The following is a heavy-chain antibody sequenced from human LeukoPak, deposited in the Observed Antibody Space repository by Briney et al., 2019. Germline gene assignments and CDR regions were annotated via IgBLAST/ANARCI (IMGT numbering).Heavy chain of an antibody. D-gene: IGHD6-13*01. CDR3: VKDTGIGSSWPKYFQP. CDR2: ISGSSGYT. J-gene: IGHJ1*01. CDR1: GFTFSDYY. Sequence: PGGSLRLSCAASGFTFSDYYMSWIRQAPGKGLEWVSYISGSSGYTNYADSVKGRFTVSRDNSKNTLYLQMSSLRPEDTAVYYCVKDTGIGSSWPKYFQPWGQGTLVTVSS. V-gene: IGHV3-11*06.